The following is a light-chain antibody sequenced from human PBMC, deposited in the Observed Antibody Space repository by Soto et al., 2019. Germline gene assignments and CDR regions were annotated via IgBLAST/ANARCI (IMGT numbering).Light chain of an antibody. CDR3: HQYFNPRT. CDR2: YGT. J-gene: IGKJ4*01. Sequence: DTRLTQSPSSLASSVGDRGTITFQASQHISDYLNLYQQKPGKAPKLLTYYGTKFETGGPSRVSGSGSGTEFTFTISSLQPEDTATYYCHQYFNPRTFGGGTKV. V-gene: IGKV1-33*01. CDR1: QHISDY.